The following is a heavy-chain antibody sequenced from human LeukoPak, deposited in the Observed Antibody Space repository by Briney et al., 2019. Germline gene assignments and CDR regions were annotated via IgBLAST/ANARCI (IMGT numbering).Heavy chain of an antibody. Sequence: GASVKVSCKASGGTFSSYAISWVRQAPGQGLEWMGGIIPIFGTANYAQKFQGRVTITTDESTSTAYMELSSLRSEDAAVYYCASTPLTRDYFDYWGQGTLVTVSS. J-gene: IGHJ4*02. CDR2: IIPIFGTA. V-gene: IGHV1-69*05. CDR1: GGTFSSYA. CDR3: ASTPLTRDYFDY. D-gene: IGHD3-9*01.